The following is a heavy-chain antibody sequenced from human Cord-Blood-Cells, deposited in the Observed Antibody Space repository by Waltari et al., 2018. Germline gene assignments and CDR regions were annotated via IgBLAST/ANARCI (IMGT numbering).Heavy chain of an antibody. D-gene: IGHD2-2*01. J-gene: IGHJ3*02. CDR3: ARGGYCSSTSCYDAFDI. CDR1: GYTFTSYD. V-gene: IGHV1-8*03. CDR2: MNPNSGNT. Sequence: QVQLVQSGAEVKKPGASVKVSCKASGYTFTSYDINWVRQATGQGLEWMGWMNPNSGNTGYAQKVQGRVTITRNTSISTAYMELSSLRSEDTAVYYCARGGYCSSTSCYDAFDIWGQGTMVTVSS.